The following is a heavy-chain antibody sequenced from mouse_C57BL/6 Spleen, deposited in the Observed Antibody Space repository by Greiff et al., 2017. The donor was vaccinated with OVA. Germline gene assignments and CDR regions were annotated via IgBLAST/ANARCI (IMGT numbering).Heavy chain of an antibody. CDR1: GYTFTSYW. Sequence: QVQLQQSGAELAKPGASVKLSCKASGYTFTSYWMHWVKQRPGQGLEWIGYINPSSGYTKYNQKFKDKATLTADKSSSTAYMQLSSLTYEDSAVYYCATAPIITTVVADYWGQGTTLTVSS. V-gene: IGHV1-7*01. D-gene: IGHD1-1*01. CDR2: INPSSGYT. CDR3: ATAPIITTVVADY. J-gene: IGHJ2*01.